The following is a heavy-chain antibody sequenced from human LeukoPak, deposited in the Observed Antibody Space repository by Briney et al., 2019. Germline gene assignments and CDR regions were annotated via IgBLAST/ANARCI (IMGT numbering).Heavy chain of an antibody. D-gene: IGHD2-2*02. J-gene: IGHJ4*02. CDR3: AKSVVPAAIDY. V-gene: IGHV3-30*18. Sequence: PGGSLRLSCAASGFTFSSYGMHWVRQAPGKGLEWVAVISYDGSNKYYADSVKGRFTIPRDNSKNTLSLQMNSLRAEDTAVHYCAKSVVPAAIDYWGQGTLVTVSS. CDR1: GFTFSSYG. CDR2: ISYDGSNK.